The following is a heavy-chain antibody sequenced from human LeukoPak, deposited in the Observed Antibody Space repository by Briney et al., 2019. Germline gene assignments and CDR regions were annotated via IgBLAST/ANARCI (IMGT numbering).Heavy chain of an antibody. V-gene: IGHV1-18*01. CDR2: ISAYNGNT. CDR3: ARVLLRFGESFGEFVERAYYFDY. D-gene: IGHD3-10*01. J-gene: IGHJ4*02. CDR1: GYTFTSYG. Sequence: ASVKVSCKASGYTFTSYGISWVRQAPGQGLEWMGWISAYNGNTNYAQKLQGRVTMTTDTSTSTAYMELRSLRSDDTAVYYCARVLLRFGESFGEFVERAYYFDYWGQGTLVTVSS.